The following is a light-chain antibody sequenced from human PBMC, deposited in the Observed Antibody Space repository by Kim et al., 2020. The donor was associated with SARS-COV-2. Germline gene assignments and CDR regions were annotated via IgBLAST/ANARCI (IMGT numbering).Light chain of an antibody. J-gene: IGKJ4*01. CDR1: QDISDH. Sequence: GDRVTISCRASQDISDHVAWYQQKLGKAPKLLVYRISTLQSGVPSRFTGRGSGTEFALTISSLQPEDFAVYYCQQVWIYPPTFGGGTKVDIK. V-gene: IGKV1-9*01. CDR3: QQVWIYPPT. CDR2: RIS.